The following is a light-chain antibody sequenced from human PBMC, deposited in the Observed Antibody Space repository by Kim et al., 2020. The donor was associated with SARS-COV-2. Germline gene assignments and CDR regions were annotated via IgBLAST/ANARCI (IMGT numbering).Light chain of an antibody. CDR2: LDD. CDR1: QLGDKF. J-gene: IGLJ2*01. Sequence: SFSPGQTALFTCSGDQLGDKFAFWYHQKAGQSPLLLIYLDDKRPSGIPERFSGSNSGNTATLTISGTQAMDEAAYYCQAWDNNTVIFAGGTQLTVL. CDR3: QAWDNNTVI. V-gene: IGLV3-1*01.